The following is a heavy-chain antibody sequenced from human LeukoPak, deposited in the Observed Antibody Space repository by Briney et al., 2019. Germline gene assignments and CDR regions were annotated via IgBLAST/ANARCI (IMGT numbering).Heavy chain of an antibody. CDR3: AKVLSEGYLPGYYNPYDS. J-gene: IGHJ4*02. CDR1: GFTFSSYA. CDR2: ISYEGNNI. D-gene: IGHD3-9*01. Sequence: GGSLRLSCSASGFTFSSYAMHWVRQAPGKGLEWVAVISYEGNNIYYVDSVKGRFTIARDNSKNTLYLQMNSLRAEDTAVYYCAKVLSEGYLPGYYNPYDSWGQGTLVTVSS. V-gene: IGHV3-30*18.